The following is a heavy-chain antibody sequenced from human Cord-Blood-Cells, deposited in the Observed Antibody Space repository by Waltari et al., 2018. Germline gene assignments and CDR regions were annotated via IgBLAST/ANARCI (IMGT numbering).Heavy chain of an antibody. CDR1: GGSISSSSYY. Sequence: QLQLQVSGPGLVKPSETLSLTCTVSGGSISSSSYYWGWIRQPPGKGLEWIGIIYYSGSTYYNPSLKSRVTISVDTSKNQFSLKLSSVTAADTVVYYCARGSASDMDVWGKGTTVTVSS. V-gene: IGHV4-39*01. CDR3: ARGSASDMDV. J-gene: IGHJ6*03. CDR2: IYYSGST.